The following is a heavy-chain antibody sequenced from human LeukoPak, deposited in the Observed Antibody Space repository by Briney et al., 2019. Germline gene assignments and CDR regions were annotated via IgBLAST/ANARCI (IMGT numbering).Heavy chain of an antibody. V-gene: IGHV1-8*01. Sequence: ASVKVSCKASGYTFTSYDINWVRQATGQGREWVGWINPNMGNTGSAQKFKGRATMTRNTSITTAYLELRGLRSGDTAVYYLPRKGLLLSERPYYYYMDVWRKGTTV. D-gene: IGHD1-26*01. J-gene: IGHJ6*03. CDR3: PRKGLLLSERPYYYYMDV. CDR1: GYTFTSYD. CDR2: INPNMGNT.